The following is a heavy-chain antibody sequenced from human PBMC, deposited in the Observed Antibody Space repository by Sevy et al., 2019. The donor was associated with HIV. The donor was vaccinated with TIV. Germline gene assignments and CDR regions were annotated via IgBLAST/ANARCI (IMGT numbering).Heavy chain of an antibody. CDR2: ISGSGGST. CDR3: AKGVRNGGIAALPDLDY. D-gene: IGHD6-6*01. CDR1: GFTFSSYA. Sequence: GGSLRLSCAASGFTFSSYAMSWVRQAPGKGLEWVSAISGSGGSTYYADSVKGRFTISRDNSKTTLYLQMNSLRVEDTDVYYCAKGVRNGGIAALPDLDYWGQVTLVTVSS. J-gene: IGHJ4*02. V-gene: IGHV3-23*01.